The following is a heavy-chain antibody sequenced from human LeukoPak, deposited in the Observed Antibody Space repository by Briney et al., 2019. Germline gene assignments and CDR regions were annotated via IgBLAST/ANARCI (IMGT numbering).Heavy chain of an antibody. J-gene: IGHJ5*02. Sequence: ASVKVSCKASGYTFTGYYMHWVRQAPGQGLEWMGWINPNSGGTNYAQKFQGRVTMTRDTSISTAYMELSRLRSEDTAVYYCARGRSRYNWFDPWGQGTLVTVSS. CDR3: ARGRSRYNWFDP. CDR1: GYTFTGYY. V-gene: IGHV1-2*02. CDR2: INPNSGGT.